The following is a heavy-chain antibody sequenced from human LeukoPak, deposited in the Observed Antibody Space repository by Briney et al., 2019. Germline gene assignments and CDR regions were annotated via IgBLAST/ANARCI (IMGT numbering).Heavy chain of an antibody. CDR3: ARDLKWETY. CDR1: GFTFTNYW. V-gene: IGHV3-7*01. J-gene: IGHJ4*02. Sequence: GGSLRLSCAASGFTFTNYWMSWVRQASGKGLEWVANIKPDGSQIYYVDSVKGRFAISRDNAKYSLYLQMNSLRAEDTAVYYCARDLKWETYWGQGTLVTVSS. CDR2: IKPDGSQI. D-gene: IGHD1-26*01.